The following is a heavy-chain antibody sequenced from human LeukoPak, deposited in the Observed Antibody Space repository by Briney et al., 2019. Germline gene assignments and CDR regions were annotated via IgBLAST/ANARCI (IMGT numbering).Heavy chain of an antibody. V-gene: IGHV3-20*04. D-gene: IGHD3-10*01. CDR2: NNWNGGST. Sequence: GGSLRLSCAVSGFFLNNYGMTWVRQAPGKGLEWVSGNNWNGGSTGYADSVKGRFTISRDNAKNCLYLQMNSLRAEDAALYYCARTRTSGGYSASDYWGQGTLVTVSS. CDR3: ARTRTSGGYSASDY. J-gene: IGHJ4*02. CDR1: GFFLNNYG.